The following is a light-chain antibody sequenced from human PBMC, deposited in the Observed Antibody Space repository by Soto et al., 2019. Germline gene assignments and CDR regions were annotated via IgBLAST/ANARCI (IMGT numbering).Light chain of an antibody. CDR1: QSVSSY. CDR2: DAS. V-gene: IGKV3-11*01. CDR3: QQRSNWPGT. J-gene: IGKJ4*01. Sequence: EIVLTQSPATLSLSPGERATLSCRASQSVSSYLAWYQQKPGQAPRLLIYDASNRATGIPARFSGSGSGTDFTLTISSLEPEDFAVYYCQQRSNWPGTFCGWNKVEIK.